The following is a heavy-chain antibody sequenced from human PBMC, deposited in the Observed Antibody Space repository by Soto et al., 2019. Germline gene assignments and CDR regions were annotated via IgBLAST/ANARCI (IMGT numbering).Heavy chain of an antibody. D-gene: IGHD6-13*01. CDR3: AKDDGSTWSMFYSYYGVDV. Sequence: QVQLVESGGGVVQPGKSLRLSCAASGFTFSYYGLHWVRHAPGKGLEWVAGISYDGSSKDYADSVKGRFTISRDNSKNTLYLQMNSLRIEDTAVYYCAKDDGSTWSMFYSYYGVDVWGQGTTVTVSS. CDR2: ISYDGSSK. CDR1: GFTFSYYG. V-gene: IGHV3-30*18. J-gene: IGHJ6*02.